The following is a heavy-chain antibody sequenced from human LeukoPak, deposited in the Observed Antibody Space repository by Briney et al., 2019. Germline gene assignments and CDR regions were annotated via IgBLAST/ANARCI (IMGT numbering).Heavy chain of an antibody. D-gene: IGHD4-17*01. CDR2: INWNGGST. J-gene: IGHJ4*02. Sequence: GGSLRLSCAASGFTFDDYGMSWVRQAPGKGLEWVSGINWNGGSTGYVDSVKGRFTISRDNAKNSLYLQMDSLRAEDTALYHCARDLDYGLDYWGQGTLVTVSS. CDR1: GFTFDDYG. V-gene: IGHV3-20*01. CDR3: ARDLDYGLDY.